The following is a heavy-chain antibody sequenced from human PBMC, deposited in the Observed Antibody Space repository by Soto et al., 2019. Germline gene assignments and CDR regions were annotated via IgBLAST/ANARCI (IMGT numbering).Heavy chain of an antibody. Sequence: SETLSLTCTVSGGSISSSSYYWGWIRQPPGKGLEWIGSIYYSGSTYYNPSLKSRVTISVDTSKNQFSLKLSSVTAADTAVYYCASLSYCSGGSCYRGGNWFDPWGQGTLVTVSS. CDR3: ASLSYCSGGSCYRGGNWFDP. CDR1: GGSISSSSYY. J-gene: IGHJ5*02. D-gene: IGHD2-15*01. V-gene: IGHV4-39*01. CDR2: IYYSGST.